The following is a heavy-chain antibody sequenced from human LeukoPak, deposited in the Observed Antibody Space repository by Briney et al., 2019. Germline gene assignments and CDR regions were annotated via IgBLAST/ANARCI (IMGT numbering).Heavy chain of an antibody. Sequence: SGGSLRLSCAASGFTFSSYAMSWVRQAPGKGLEWVSAISVGGGSTYYADSVKGRFTISRDNSKNTLYLQMNSLRAEDTAVYYCGKDLASSAWRFDYWGQGTLVTVSS. J-gene: IGHJ4*02. CDR2: ISVGGGST. CDR3: GKDLASSAWRFDY. V-gene: IGHV3-23*01. CDR1: GFTFSSYA. D-gene: IGHD6-19*01.